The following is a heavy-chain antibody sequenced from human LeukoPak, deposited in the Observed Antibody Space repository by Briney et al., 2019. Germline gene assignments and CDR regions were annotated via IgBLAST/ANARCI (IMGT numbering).Heavy chain of an antibody. CDR3: AKDRDIVVVPAAIDY. J-gene: IGHJ4*02. CDR2: ISGSGGST. V-gene: IGHV3-23*01. CDR1: GFTFSSYA. Sequence: EGSLRLSCAASGFTFSSYAMSWVRQAPGKGLEWVSAISGSGGSTYYGDSVKGRFTISRDNSKNTLYLQMNSLRAEDTAVYYCAKDRDIVVVPAAIDYWGQGTLVTVSS. D-gene: IGHD2-2*01.